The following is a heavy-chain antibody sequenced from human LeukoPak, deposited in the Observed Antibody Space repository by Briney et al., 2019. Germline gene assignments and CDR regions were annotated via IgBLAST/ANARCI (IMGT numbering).Heavy chain of an antibody. J-gene: IGHJ4*02. Sequence: SETLSLTCTVSGGAISGYYWNWIRQPPGKGLEWIGHIHYSGSTNYNPSLKSRVTISVDTSKNQFSLKLSSVTAADTAVYYCARGSRELYYFDYWGQGTLVTVSS. CDR3: ARGSRELYYFDY. CDR1: GGAISGYY. D-gene: IGHD1-7*01. V-gene: IGHV4-59*08. CDR2: IHYSGST.